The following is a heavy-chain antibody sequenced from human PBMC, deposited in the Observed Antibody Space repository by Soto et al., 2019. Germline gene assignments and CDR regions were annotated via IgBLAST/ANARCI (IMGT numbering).Heavy chain of an antibody. CDR3: TSSRVVVMTPVNGRWFDP. V-gene: IGHV4-34*01. J-gene: IGHJ5*02. Sequence: PSETLSLTCAVSGASLSNYYWTWIRQPPGKGLEWIGDINHSGSTNYNPSLKSRATISVATSQNQFSLQLSSVTAADTAVYYCTSSRVVVMTPVNGRWFDPWGQRTLVPGSS. CDR1: GASLSNYY. D-gene: IGHD2-21*02. CDR2: INHSGST.